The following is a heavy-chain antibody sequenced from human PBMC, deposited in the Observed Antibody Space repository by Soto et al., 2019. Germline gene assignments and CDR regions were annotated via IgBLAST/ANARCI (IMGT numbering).Heavy chain of an antibody. V-gene: IGHV3-48*01. Sequence: GGSLRLSCAASGFTFSSYSMNWVRQAPGKGLEWVSYISSSSSTIYYADSVKGRFTISRDNAKNSLYLQMNSLRAEDTAVYYCARAPPRLVRYYYMDVWGKGTTVTVSS. CDR2: ISSSSSTI. J-gene: IGHJ6*03. CDR3: ARAPPRLVRYYYMDV. CDR1: GFTFSSYS. D-gene: IGHD6-19*01.